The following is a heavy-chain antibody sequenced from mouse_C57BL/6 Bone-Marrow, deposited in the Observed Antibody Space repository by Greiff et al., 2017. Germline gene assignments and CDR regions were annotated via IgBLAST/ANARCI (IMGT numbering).Heavy chain of an antibody. CDR1: GYTFTDYY. Sequence: DVQLQESGPVLVKPGASVKMSCKASGYTFTDYYMNWVKQSHGKSLEWIGVINPYNGGTSYNQKFKGKATLTVDKSSSTAYMELNSLTSEDSAVYYCARNWGNFDYWGQGTTLTVSS. CDR3: ARNWGNFDY. CDR2: INPYNGGT. J-gene: IGHJ2*01. V-gene: IGHV1-19*01. D-gene: IGHD4-1*01.